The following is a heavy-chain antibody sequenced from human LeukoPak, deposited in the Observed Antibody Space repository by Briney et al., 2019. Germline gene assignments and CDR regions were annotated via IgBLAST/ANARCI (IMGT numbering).Heavy chain of an antibody. Sequence: SETLSLTCAVYGGSFCGYYWSWIRQPPGKGLEWIGEIDHSGSTNYNPSLKSRVTISVDTSKNQFSLKLSSVTAADTAVYYCARGRWFGRWGQGTLVTVSS. CDR1: GGSFCGYY. V-gene: IGHV4-34*01. J-gene: IGHJ5*02. CDR3: ARGRWFGR. CDR2: IDHSGST.